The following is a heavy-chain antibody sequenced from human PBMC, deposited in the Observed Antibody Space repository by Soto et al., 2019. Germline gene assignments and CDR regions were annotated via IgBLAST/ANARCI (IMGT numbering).Heavy chain of an antibody. V-gene: IGHV1-18*01. CDR1: GYTFTIYG. CDR3: ARDDSVAVYFDY. D-gene: IGHD6-19*01. CDR2: ISAYNGNT. Sequence: ASVKVSCKASGYTFTIYGISWVRQAPGQGLEWMGWISAYNGNTNYAQKLQGRVTMTTDTSTSTAYMELRSLRSDDTAVYYCARDDSVAVYFDYWGQGTLVTVSS. J-gene: IGHJ4*02.